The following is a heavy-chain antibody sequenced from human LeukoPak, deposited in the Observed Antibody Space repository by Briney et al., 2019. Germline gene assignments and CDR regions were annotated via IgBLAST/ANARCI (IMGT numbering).Heavy chain of an antibody. Sequence: PGGSLRLSCAASGFTFSNYGMHWVRQAPGKGLEWVSSISSSSSYIYYADSVKGRFTISRDNAKNSLYLQMNSLRAEDTAVYYCARDRNIVVVPAAPMGYSDAFDIWGQGTMVTVSS. D-gene: IGHD2-2*01. CDR1: GFTFSNYG. CDR3: ARDRNIVVVPAAPMGYSDAFDI. CDR2: ISSSSSYI. V-gene: IGHV3-21*01. J-gene: IGHJ3*02.